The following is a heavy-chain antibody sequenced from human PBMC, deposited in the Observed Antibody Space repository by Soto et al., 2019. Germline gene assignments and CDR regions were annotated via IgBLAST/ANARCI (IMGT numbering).Heavy chain of an antibody. Sequence: SETLSLTCTVSGGSISSYYWSWIRQPPGKGLEWIGYIYYSGSTNYNPSLKSRVTISVDTSKNQFSLKLSSVTAADTAVYYCARTYYDILTGYYWGYFFDYWGQGTLVTVSS. CDR3: ARTYYDILTGYYWGYFFDY. D-gene: IGHD3-9*01. CDR2: IYYSGST. CDR1: GGSISSYY. J-gene: IGHJ4*02. V-gene: IGHV4-59*08.